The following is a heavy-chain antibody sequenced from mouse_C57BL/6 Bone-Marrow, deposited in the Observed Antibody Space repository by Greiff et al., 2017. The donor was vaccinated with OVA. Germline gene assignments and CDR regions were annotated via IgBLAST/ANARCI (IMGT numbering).Heavy chain of an antibody. Sequence: VQLQQSGAELARPGASVKLSCKASGYTFTSYGISWVKQRTGQGLEWIGEIYPRSGNTYYNEKFKGKATLTADKSSSTAYMELRSLTSEDSAVYFCARPFITTVVAPRAMDYWGQGTSVTVSS. V-gene: IGHV1-81*01. CDR1: GYTFTSYG. CDR3: ARPFITTVVAPRAMDY. J-gene: IGHJ4*01. D-gene: IGHD1-1*01. CDR2: IYPRSGNT.